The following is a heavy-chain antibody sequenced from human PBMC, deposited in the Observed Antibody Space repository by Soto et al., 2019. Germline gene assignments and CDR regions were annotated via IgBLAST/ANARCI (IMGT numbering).Heavy chain of an antibody. V-gene: IGHV1-3*05. J-gene: IGHJ2*01. Sequence: QVQLVQSGAEEKKPGASVKVSCKTSGYTFTRYAMHWVRQTPGQRLEWMRWINAGNGNTKYSQKFKGRVTITWDTSASTAYMELSSLRSEDTAVYYCARLPSWWYFDLGGRGTLVTVSS. CDR1: GYTFTRYA. CDR2: INAGNGNT. CDR3: ARLPSWWYFDL.